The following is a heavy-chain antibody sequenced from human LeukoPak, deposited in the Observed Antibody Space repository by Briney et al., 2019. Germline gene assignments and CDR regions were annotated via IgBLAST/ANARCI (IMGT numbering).Heavy chain of an antibody. CDR2: IIPIFGTA. CDR3: ATSPMTGPYYFDY. CDR1: GGTFSSYA. J-gene: IGHJ4*02. D-gene: IGHD3-9*01. V-gene: IGHV1-69*01. Sequence: SVKVSCKASGGTFSSYAISWVRQARGQGLEWMGGIIPIFGTANYAQKFQGRVTITADESTSTAYMELSSLRSEDTAVYYCATSPMTGPYYFDYWGQGTLVTVSS.